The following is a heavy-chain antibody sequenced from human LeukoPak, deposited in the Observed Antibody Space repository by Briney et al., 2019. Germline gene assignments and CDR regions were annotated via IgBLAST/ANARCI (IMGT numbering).Heavy chain of an antibody. D-gene: IGHD5-18*01. CDR2: SYYSGST. J-gene: IGHJ4*02. V-gene: IGHV4-59*08. CDR3: ARLPGYSYGLDC. Sequence: PSETLSLTCTVSGASISSYYWSWIRQPPGKGLEWIGYSYYSGSTNYNPSLKSQVTISLDTSKNQFSLKLNSVTAADTAVYYCARLPGYSYGLDCWGQGALVTVSS. CDR1: GASISSYY.